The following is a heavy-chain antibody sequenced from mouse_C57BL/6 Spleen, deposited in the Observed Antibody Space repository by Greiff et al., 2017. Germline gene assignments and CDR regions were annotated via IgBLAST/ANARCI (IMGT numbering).Heavy chain of an antibody. D-gene: IGHD2-14*01. V-gene: IGHV1-80*01. J-gene: IGHJ4*01. Sequence: QVQLQQSGAELVKPGASVTISCKASGYAFSSYWMNWVKQRPGTGLEGIGQIYPGDGDTNYNGKFKGKATLTADKSSSTAYMQLSSLTSEDSAVYFCARTGGTLYAMDYWGQGTSVTVSS. CDR1: GYAFSSYW. CDR3: ARTGGTLYAMDY. CDR2: IYPGDGDT.